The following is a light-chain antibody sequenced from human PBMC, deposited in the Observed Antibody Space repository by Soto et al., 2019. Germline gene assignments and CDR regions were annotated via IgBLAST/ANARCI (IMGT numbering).Light chain of an antibody. V-gene: IGKV3-15*01. J-gene: IGKJ4*01. CDR3: QQYNNWPSLT. CDR1: QSVSSN. Sequence: GMSQSPSTLSVSTGERATLSCRASQSVSSNLAWYQQKPGQAPRLLIFAASTRATGIPARFSGSGSGTEFTLTITSLQSEDFAVYYCQQYNNWPSLTFAGGTKVAIK. CDR2: AAS.